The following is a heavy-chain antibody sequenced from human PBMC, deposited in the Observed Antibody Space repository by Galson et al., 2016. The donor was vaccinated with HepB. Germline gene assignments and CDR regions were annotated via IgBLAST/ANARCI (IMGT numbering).Heavy chain of an antibody. CDR3: AKERIAAAGLYYYYGMDV. J-gene: IGHJ6*02. CDR1: GFTFSNYA. D-gene: IGHD6-13*01. V-gene: IGHV3-23*01. CDR2: ISGSGRST. Sequence: SLRLSCAASGFTFSNYAMSWVRQAPGKGLQWVSVISGSGRSTYYADSVKGRFTISRDNSKNTLYLQMNSLRAEDTALYYCAKERIAAAGLYYYYGMDVWGQGTTVTVSS.